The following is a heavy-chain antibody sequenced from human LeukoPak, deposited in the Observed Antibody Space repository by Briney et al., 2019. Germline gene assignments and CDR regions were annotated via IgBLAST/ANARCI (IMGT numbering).Heavy chain of an antibody. CDR2: ISGSGGST. CDR3: AKDAFSGSYYYYYYYMDV. Sequence: GGSLRLXCAASGFTFSSYAMSWVRQAPGKGLEWVSAISGSGGSTYYADSVKGRFTISRDNSKNTLYLQMNSLRAEDTAVYYCAKDAFSGSYYYYYYYMDVWGKGTTVTVSS. D-gene: IGHD3-10*01. J-gene: IGHJ6*03. V-gene: IGHV3-23*01. CDR1: GFTFSSYA.